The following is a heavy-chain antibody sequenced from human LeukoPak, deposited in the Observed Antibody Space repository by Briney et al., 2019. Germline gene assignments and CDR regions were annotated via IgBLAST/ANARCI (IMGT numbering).Heavy chain of an antibody. V-gene: IGHV1-24*01. Sequence: ASVKVSCKASGYTFTGYYMHWVRQAPGKGLEWMGGFDPEDGETIYAQKFQGRVTMTEDTSTDTAYMELSSLRSEDTAVYYCATVSSRSSWYHYYGMDVWGQGTTVTVSS. CDR3: ATVSSRSSWYHYYGMDV. J-gene: IGHJ6*02. CDR2: FDPEDGET. CDR1: GYTFTGYY. D-gene: IGHD6-13*01.